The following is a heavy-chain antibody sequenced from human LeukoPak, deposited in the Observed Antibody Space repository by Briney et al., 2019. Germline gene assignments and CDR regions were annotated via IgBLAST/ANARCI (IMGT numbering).Heavy chain of an antibody. V-gene: IGHV3-11*04. J-gene: IGHJ3*02. D-gene: IGHD3/OR15-3a*01. CDR2: ISGNGLTE. CDR1: GLTVKDSY. Sequence: GRSLRLSCGASGLTVKDSYMSWVRQAPGKRLEFVSHISGNGLTEYYGDSVRGLFTVSRDNAKNSLYLQMSSLRAEDTAVYFCARDRILHDFPHAFDIWGQGTMVTVSS. CDR3: ARDRILHDFPHAFDI.